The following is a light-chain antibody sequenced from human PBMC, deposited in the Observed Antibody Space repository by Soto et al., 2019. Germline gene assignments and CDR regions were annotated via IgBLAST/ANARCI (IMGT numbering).Light chain of an antibody. V-gene: IGLV2-14*03. CDR2: DVS. CDR1: SSDVGGYNY. Sequence: QSALTQPASVSGSPGQSITISCTGTSSDVGGYNYVSWYQQHPGKAPKLMIYDVSNRPSGVSNRFSGSKSGNTASLTISGLQAEDEADYYCSSDISSSTPYVFGTGTKVTVL. J-gene: IGLJ1*01. CDR3: SSDISSSTPYV.